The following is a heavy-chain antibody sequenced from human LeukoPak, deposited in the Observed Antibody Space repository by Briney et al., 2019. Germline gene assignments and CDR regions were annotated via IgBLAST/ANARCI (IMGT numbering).Heavy chain of an antibody. CDR2: MNPNSGNT. J-gene: IGHJ4*02. D-gene: IGHD6-19*01. CDR1: GYTFTSYD. Sequence: ASVKVSCKASGYTFTSYDINWVRQATGQGLEWMGWMNPNSGNTGYAQKFQGRVTMTRNTSISTAYMELSSLRSEDTAVYYCARGVRKAVAGRRYYFDYWGQGTLVTVSS. V-gene: IGHV1-8*01. CDR3: ARGVRKAVAGRRYYFDY.